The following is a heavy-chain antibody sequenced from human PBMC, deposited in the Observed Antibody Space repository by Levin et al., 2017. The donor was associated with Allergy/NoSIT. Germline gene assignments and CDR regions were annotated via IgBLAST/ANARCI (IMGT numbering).Heavy chain of an antibody. CDR3: ASISLSEASDY. D-gene: IGHD2/OR15-2a*01. J-gene: IGHJ4*02. Sequence: GESLKISCVASGFTFSYYWMNWVRQAPGKGLEWVATMNQDGSEKYYVDSVKGRFTISRDNAKNSLYLQMNSLRAEDTAVYYCASISLSEASDYWGQGTLVAVSS. CDR1: GFTFSYYW. V-gene: IGHV3-7*01. CDR2: MNQDGSEK.